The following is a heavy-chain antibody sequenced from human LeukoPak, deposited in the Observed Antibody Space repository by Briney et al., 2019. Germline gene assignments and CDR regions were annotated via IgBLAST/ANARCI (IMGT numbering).Heavy chain of an antibody. CDR1: GFTFSSYA. CDR2: ISYDGSNK. J-gene: IGHJ4*02. CDR3: TRDPRRLDY. V-gene: IGHV3-30*04. Sequence: PGGSLRLSCAASGFTFSSYAMHWVRQAPGKGLEWVAVISYDGSNKYYADSVKGRFTIPRDNSKNTLYLQMNSLRAEDTAVYYCTRDPRRLDYWGQGTLVTVSS.